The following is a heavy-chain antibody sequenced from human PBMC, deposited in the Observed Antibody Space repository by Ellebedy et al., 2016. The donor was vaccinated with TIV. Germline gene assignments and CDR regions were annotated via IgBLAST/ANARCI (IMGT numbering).Heavy chain of an antibody. CDR1: GYTFTNYG. D-gene: IGHD5-12*01. CDR3: ARSLSWGGYDPFDF. CDR2: FNPSGGST. J-gene: IGHJ4*02. Sequence: ASVKVSCXAAGYTFTNYGITWVRQAPGQGLEWLGIFNPSGGSTGYGQKFRGRVNMTGDTSTSTVYMELSSLKSEDTALYYCARSLSWGGYDPFDFWGQGTLVTVSS. V-gene: IGHV1-46*01.